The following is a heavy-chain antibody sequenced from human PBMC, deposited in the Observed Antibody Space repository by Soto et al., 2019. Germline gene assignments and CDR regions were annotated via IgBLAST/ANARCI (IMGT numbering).Heavy chain of an antibody. CDR3: ARRTVNIRTFYSGLKTHCFDY. Sequence: SETLSLTCAVSGDSMSSSDYYWGWIRQPPGKGLEWIGSIYYSGSTYYNPSLQSRVAISVDTSKNQFSLKLKSVTAADTAIYYCARRTVNIRTFYSGLKTHCFDYWGQGAPVTLSS. D-gene: IGHD6-19*01. CDR1: GDSMSSSDYY. V-gene: IGHV4-39*01. J-gene: IGHJ4*02. CDR2: IYYSGST.